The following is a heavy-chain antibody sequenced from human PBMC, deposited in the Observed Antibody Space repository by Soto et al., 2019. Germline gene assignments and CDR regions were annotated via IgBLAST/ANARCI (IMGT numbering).Heavy chain of an antibody. J-gene: IGHJ4*02. CDR1: GGSISSSSYY. CDR3: ARRGYSSSWPEKAFDY. V-gene: IGHV4-39*01. Sequence: SETLSLTCTVSGGSISSSSYYWGWIRQPPGKGLEWIGSIYYSGSTYYNPSLKSRVTISVDTSKNQFSLKLSSVTAADTAVYYCARRGYSSSWPEKAFDYWGQGTLVTVSS. D-gene: IGHD6-13*01. CDR2: IYYSGST.